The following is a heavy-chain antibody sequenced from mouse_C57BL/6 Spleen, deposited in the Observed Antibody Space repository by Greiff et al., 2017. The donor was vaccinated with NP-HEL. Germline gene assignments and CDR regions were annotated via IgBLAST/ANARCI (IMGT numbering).Heavy chain of an antibody. CDR2: INPNNGGT. D-gene: IGHD2-4*01. CDR1: GYTFTDYN. J-gene: IGHJ1*03. CDR3: AKRSCDYEWYFDV. V-gene: IGHV1-22*01. Sequence: EVQLQQSGPELVKPGASVKMSCKASGYTFTDYNMHWVKQSHGKSLEWIGYINPNNGGTSYNQKFKGKATLTVNKSSSTAYMGLRSLASEDSAVESCAKRSCDYEWYFDVWGTGTTVTVSS.